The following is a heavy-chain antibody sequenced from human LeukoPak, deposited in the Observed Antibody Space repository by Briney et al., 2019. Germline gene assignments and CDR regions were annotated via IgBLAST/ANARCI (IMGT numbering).Heavy chain of an antibody. CDR3: ARVRTYYYDSSGYYGAPGAFDI. CDR2: IYTSGGT. CDR1: GGSISSYY. J-gene: IGHJ3*02. D-gene: IGHD3-22*01. V-gene: IGHV4-4*07. Sequence: KPSETLSLTCTVSGGSISSYYWSWIRQPAGKGLEWIWRIYTSGGTNYNPSLKSRVTMSVDTSKNQFSLKLSSVTAADTAVYYCARVRTYYYDSSGYYGAPGAFDIWGQGTMVTVSS.